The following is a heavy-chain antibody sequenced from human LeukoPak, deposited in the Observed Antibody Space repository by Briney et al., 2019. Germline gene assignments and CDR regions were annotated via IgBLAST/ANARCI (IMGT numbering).Heavy chain of an antibody. CDR2: ISYSGTT. Sequence: PSETLSLTCSVSGASISSTSCYWGWIRRPPGKGLEWIGSISYSGTTFYSPSLESRVTISADTSKSQFSLKLSSVTATDTAVYYCARIGVRSVIIFGVFDYWGQGIRVTVSS. CDR3: ARIGVRSVIIFGVFDY. D-gene: IGHD3-10*01. J-gene: IGHJ4*02. CDR1: GASISSTSCY. V-gene: IGHV4-39*07.